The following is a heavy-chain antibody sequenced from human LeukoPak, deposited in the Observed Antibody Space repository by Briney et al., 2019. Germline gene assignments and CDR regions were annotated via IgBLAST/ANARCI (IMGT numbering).Heavy chain of an antibody. Sequence: GGSLRLSCAASGLTFSSYWMHWVRQAPGKGLVWVSRINGDDSSATYADSVKGRFTISRDNAKNTLYLQMNSLRAEDTAVYYCATTDCSGGSCYLLDFWGQGTLVTVSS. CDR2: INGDDSSA. V-gene: IGHV3-74*01. J-gene: IGHJ4*02. CDR3: ATTDCSGGSCYLLDF. CDR1: GLTFSSYW. D-gene: IGHD2-15*01.